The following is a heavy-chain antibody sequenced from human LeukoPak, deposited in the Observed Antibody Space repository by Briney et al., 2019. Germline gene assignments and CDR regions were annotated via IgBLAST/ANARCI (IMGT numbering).Heavy chain of an antibody. V-gene: IGHV3-11*04. D-gene: IGHD3-10*01. J-gene: IGHJ4*02. CDR1: GFTFSDYY. CDR2: ISSSGSTI. CDR3: ASGITMVREIDY. Sequence: GGSLRLSCAASGFTFSDYYMSWIRQAPGKGLEWVSYISSSGSTIYYADSVKGRFTTSRDNAKNSLYLQMNSLRAEDTAVYYCASGITMVREIDYWGQGTLVTVSS.